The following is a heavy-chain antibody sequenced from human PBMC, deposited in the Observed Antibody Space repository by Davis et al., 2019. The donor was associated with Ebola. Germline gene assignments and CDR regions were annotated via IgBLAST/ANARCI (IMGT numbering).Heavy chain of an antibody. CDR3: ARGRGYCSGGTCRNWFDP. J-gene: IGHJ5*02. D-gene: IGHD2-15*01. V-gene: IGHV3-7*01. CDR1: GSSFSTSW. Sequence: GGSLRLSCEASGSSFSTSWMNWVRQAPGKGLEWLANIKPDGSEKNYVDSVKGRFAISRDNAKNSLYLQMNSLRAGDTAVYYCARGRGYCSGGTCRNWFDPWGQGTLVTVSS. CDR2: IKPDGSEK.